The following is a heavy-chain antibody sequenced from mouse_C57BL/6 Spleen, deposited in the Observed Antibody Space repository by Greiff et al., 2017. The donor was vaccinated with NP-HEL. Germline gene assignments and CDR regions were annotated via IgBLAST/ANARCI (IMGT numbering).Heavy chain of an antibody. Sequence: VQLQQSGPELVKPGASVKISCKASGYAFSSSWMNWVKQRPGKGLEWLGRIYPGAGDTNYNGKFKGKATLNADKSSSTAYMQHSSLTSEDSAVYFCARSFYGNYAYFDYWGQGTTLTVSS. V-gene: IGHV1-82*01. CDR3: ARSFYGNYAYFDY. CDR1: GYAFSSSW. J-gene: IGHJ2*01. CDR2: IYPGAGDT. D-gene: IGHD2-10*01.